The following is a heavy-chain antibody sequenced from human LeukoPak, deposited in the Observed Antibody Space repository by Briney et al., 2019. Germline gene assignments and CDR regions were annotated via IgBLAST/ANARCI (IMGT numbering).Heavy chain of an antibody. CDR3: ARDEA. J-gene: IGHJ5*02. CDR2: INQDGSEK. Sequence: GGSLRLSCEASGFTFSSYWMSWVRQAPGKGLEWVANINQDGSEKYYVDSVKGRFTISRDDAKNSLYLQMTSLRAENTAVYYCARDEAWGQGTLVTVSS. CDR1: GFTFSSYW. V-gene: IGHV3-7*05.